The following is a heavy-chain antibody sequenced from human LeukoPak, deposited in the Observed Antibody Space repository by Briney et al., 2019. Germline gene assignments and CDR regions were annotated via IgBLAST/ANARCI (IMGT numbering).Heavy chain of an antibody. V-gene: IGHV3-9*01. D-gene: IGHD1-26*01. CDR1: GFTFDDYA. J-gene: IGHJ4*02. CDR3: AKVAPLYSGPYYFDY. CDR2: ISRNSGSI. Sequence: GGSLRLSCAASGFTFDDYAMHWVRQAPGKGLEWVSGISRNSGSIGYADSVKGRFTISRDNAKNSLYLQMNSLRAEDTALYYCAKVAPLYSGPYYFDYWGQGTLVTVSS.